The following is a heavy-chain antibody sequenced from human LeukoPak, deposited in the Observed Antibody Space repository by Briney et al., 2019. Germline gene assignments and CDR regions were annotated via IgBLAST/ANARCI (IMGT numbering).Heavy chain of an antibody. V-gene: IGHV3-7*03. D-gene: IGHD6-13*01. J-gene: IGHJ4*02. CDR3: ASGLLYSSSWYRGAHFDY. Sequence: GGSLRLSCAASGFTFSSYWMSWVRQAPGKGLEWVANIKQDGSEKYYVDSVKGRFTISRDNARNSLYLQMNSLRAEDTAVYYCASGLLYSSSWYRGAHFDYWGQGTLVTVSS. CDR2: IKQDGSEK. CDR1: GFTFSSYW.